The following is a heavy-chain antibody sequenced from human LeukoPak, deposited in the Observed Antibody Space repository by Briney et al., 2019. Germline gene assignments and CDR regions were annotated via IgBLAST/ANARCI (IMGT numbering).Heavy chain of an antibody. D-gene: IGHD6-19*01. CDR3: AKDRGSGWALFDY. J-gene: IGHJ4*02. CDR1: GFTFSSYA. CDR2: ISGSGGTT. Sequence: SGGSLRLSCAASGFTFSSYAMSWVRQAPGKGLEWVSGISGSGGTTYYADSVKGRFTISRDNSKNTLYLQMNSLRAEDTAVYYCAKDRGSGWALFDYWGQGTLVTVSS. V-gene: IGHV3-23*01.